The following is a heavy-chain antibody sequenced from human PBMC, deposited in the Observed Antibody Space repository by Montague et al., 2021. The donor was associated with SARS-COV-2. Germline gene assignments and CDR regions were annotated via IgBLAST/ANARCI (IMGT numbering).Heavy chain of an antibody. Sequence: SETLSLACSVSGGSFSSSSYYWGWIRQPPGKGPEWIGSIYYSGSTNYNPSLKSRVTMSVDTSKKQFSLRLTSVTAADTAVYYCARGARQGYGFRLGSFDYWGQGTLVTVSS. J-gene: IGHJ4*02. CDR3: ARGARQGYGFRLGSFDY. CDR1: GGSFSSSSYY. CDR2: IYYSGST. D-gene: IGHD3-10*01. V-gene: IGHV4-39*01.